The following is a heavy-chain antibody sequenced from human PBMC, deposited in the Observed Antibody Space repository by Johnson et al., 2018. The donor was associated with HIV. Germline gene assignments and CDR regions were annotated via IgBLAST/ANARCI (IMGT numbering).Heavy chain of an antibody. D-gene: IGHD6-13*01. CDR2: IYSGGST. CDR3: ATDSSSGVYDAFDI. V-gene: IGHV3-66*02. Sequence: EQLVESGGGLVQPGESLRLSCAASGFTVSSNYMSWVRQAPGKGLEWVSVIYSGGSTYDADSVKGRFTISRDNSKNMLHLQMNSLRAEDTAVYYCATDSSSGVYDAFDIWGQGTMVTVSS. CDR1: GFTVSSNY. J-gene: IGHJ3*02.